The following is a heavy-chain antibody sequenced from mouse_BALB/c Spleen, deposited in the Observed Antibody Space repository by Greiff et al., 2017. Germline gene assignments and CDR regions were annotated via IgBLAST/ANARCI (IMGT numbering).Heavy chain of an antibody. CDR3: TRNDLITTRAMDY. Sequence: VQLQESGAELVKPGASVKLSCKASGYTFTSYYMYWVKQRPGQGLEWIGEINPSNGGTNFNEKFKSKATLTVDKSSSTAYMQLSSLTSEDSAVYYCTRNDLITTRAMDYWGQGTSVTVSS. CDR1: GYTFTSYY. D-gene: IGHD1-1*01. CDR2: INPSNGGT. J-gene: IGHJ4*01. V-gene: IGHV1S81*02.